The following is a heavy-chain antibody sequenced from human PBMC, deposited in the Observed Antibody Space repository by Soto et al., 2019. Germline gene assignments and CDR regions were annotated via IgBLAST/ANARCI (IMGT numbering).Heavy chain of an antibody. Sequence: GGSLRLSCAASGFTFTNYRLSWVRQAPGNGLEWVANIKQDGSEKYYVDSVKGRFTISRDNAKNSLYLQMNSLRAEDTAVYYCARRRCSSTSCFFDYWGQGTLVTVSS. D-gene: IGHD2-2*01. J-gene: IGHJ4*02. CDR2: IKQDGSEK. CDR3: ARRRCSSTSCFFDY. CDR1: GFTFTNYR. V-gene: IGHV3-7*03.